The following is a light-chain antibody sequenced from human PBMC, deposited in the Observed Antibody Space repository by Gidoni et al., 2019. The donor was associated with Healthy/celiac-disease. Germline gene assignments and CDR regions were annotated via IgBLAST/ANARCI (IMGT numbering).Light chain of an antibody. J-gene: IGLJ1*01. CDR1: QLGDKY. Sequence: SYELTPPPSVSVSPGQTASITCSGDQLGDKYACWYQQKPGQSPVLVIYQDSKRPSWMPERFSGSNSGNTATLTISGTQAMDEADYYCHAWDSSIPYVFGTGTKVTVL. V-gene: IGLV3-1*01. CDR2: QDS. CDR3: HAWDSSIPYV.